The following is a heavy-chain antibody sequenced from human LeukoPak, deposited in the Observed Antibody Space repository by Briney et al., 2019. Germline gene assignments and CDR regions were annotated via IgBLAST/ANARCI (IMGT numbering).Heavy chain of an antibody. J-gene: IGHJ6*03. D-gene: IGHD2-21*01. CDR2: IGTGAGT. CDR3: AKGSPAILYYCMDV. V-gene: IGHV3-23*01. Sequence: PGGSLRLSCAPSGVTFSGYGMILIGTGAGTYYADSVKGRFTISRDNSKNTLYLQMNSLRAEDTAVYYCAKGSPAILYYCMDVWGKGTTVTVSS. CDR1: GVTFSGYG.